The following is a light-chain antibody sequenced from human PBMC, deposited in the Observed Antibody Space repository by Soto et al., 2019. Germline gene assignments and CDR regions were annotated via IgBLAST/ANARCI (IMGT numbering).Light chain of an antibody. V-gene: IGLV2-14*03. CDR1: SSDVGGYNY. J-gene: IGLJ2*01. Sequence: QSVLTQPASVSGSPGQSITISCTGTSSDVGGYNYVSWYQQHPGKAPKLMIYDVSNRPSGVSYRFSGSKSGNTASLTISGLQAEDEADYYCSSYTSSSTLFCGGTKLTVL. CDR2: DVS. CDR3: SSYTSSSTL.